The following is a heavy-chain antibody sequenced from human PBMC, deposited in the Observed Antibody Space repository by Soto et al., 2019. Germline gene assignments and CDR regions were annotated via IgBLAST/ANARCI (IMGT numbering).Heavy chain of an antibody. CDR1: GASITSYY. CDR3: ARVDMVAYYFDY. D-gene: IGHD2-15*01. Sequence: PSETLSLTCSVSGASITSYYWSWIRQPPGKGLEWIGYIYHSGSTNYNPSLKSRVTISVDTSKSQFSLKLSSVTAADTAVYYCARVDMVAYYFDYWGQGTLVTVSS. V-gene: IGHV4-59*01. J-gene: IGHJ4*02. CDR2: IYHSGST.